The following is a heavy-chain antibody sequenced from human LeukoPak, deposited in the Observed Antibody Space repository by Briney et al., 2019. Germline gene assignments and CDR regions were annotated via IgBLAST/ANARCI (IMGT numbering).Heavy chain of an antibody. D-gene: IGHD2-2*01. CDR3: ARSDGKLGYCSSTSCYWAGVY. V-gene: IGHV1-69*05. CDR1: GGTFSSYA. J-gene: IGHJ4*02. Sequence: SVKVSCKSSGGTFSSYAISWVRQAPGQGLEWMGGIIPIFGTANYAQKFQGRVTITTDESTSTAYMELSSLRSEDTAVYYCARSDGKLGYCSSTSCYWAGVYWGQGTLVTVSS. CDR2: IIPIFGTA.